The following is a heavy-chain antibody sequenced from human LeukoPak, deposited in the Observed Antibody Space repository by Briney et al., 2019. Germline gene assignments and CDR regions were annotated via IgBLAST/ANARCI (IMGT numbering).Heavy chain of an antibody. CDR2: ISWNSGSI. J-gene: IGHJ4*02. CDR1: GFTFDDYA. Sequence: PGRSLRLSCAASGFTFDDYAMHWVRQAPGKGLEWVSGISWNSGSIGYADSVKGRFTISRDNAKNSLYLQMNSLRAEDTALYYCAKGVYYDSSGYMDYWGQGTLVTVSS. CDR3: AKGVYYDSSGYMDY. V-gene: IGHV3-9*01. D-gene: IGHD3-22*01.